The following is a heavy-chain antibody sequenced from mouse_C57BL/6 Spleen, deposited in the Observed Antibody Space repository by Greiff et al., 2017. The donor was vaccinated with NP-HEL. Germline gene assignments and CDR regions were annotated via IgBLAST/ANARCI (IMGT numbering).Heavy chain of an antibody. CDR3: ARDHITTVVDY. Sequence: VQLQQSGAELVKPGASVKISCKASGYAFSSYWMNWVKQRPGKGLEWIGQIYPGDGDTNYNGKFKGKATLTADKSSSTAYMQLSSLTSEDSAVYFCARDHITTVVDYWGQGTTLTVSS. J-gene: IGHJ2*01. CDR2: IYPGDGDT. V-gene: IGHV1-80*01. CDR1: GYAFSSYW. D-gene: IGHD1-1*01.